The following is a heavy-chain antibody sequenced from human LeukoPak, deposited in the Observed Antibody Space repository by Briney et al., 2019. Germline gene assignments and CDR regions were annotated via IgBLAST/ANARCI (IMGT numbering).Heavy chain of an antibody. Sequence: SVKVSCKASGFNFTSSAVQWVRQARGQRLEWIGWIVVGSGNTNYAQKFQERVTITRDMSTSTAYMELSSLRSEDTAVYYCAADPLFNFYGSGSYPNPDYWGQGTLVTVSS. V-gene: IGHV1-58*01. CDR3: AADPLFNFYGSGSYPNPDY. J-gene: IGHJ4*02. CDR2: IVVGSGNT. CDR1: GFNFTSSA. D-gene: IGHD3-10*01.